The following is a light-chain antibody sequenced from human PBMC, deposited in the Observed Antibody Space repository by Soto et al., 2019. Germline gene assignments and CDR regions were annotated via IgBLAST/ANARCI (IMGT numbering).Light chain of an antibody. CDR2: DAS. CDR3: QQRSNWPWT. V-gene: IGKV3-11*01. J-gene: IGKJ1*01. CDR1: QSVSSY. Sequence: ELVLTQSPATLSLSPGEIATLSFRASQSVSSYLAWYQQKPGQAPRLLIYDASNRATGIPARFSGSGSGTDFTLTISSLEPEDFAVYYCQQRSNWPWTFGQGTKVDIK.